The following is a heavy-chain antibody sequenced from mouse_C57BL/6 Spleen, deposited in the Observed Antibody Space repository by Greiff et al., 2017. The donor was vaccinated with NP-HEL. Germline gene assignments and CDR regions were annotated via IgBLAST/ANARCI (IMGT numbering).Heavy chain of an antibody. J-gene: IGHJ3*01. CDR3: ARPEYYGSSYEAWFAC. D-gene: IGHD1-1*01. CDR2: ISSGSSTI. CDR1: GFTFSDYG. V-gene: IGHV5-17*01. Sequence: EVKLVESGGGLVKPGGSLKLSCAASGFTFSDYGMHWVRQAPEKGLEWVAYISSGSSTIYYADTVKGRFTISRDNAKNTLFLQMTSLRSEDTAMYYCARPEYYGSSYEAWFACWGQGTLVTVSA.